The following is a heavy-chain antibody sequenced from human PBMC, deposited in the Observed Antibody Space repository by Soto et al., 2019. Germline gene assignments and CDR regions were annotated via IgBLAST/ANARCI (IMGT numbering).Heavy chain of an antibody. CDR2: IIPVFVTP. J-gene: IGHJ2*01. V-gene: IGHV1-69*01. D-gene: IGHD7-27*01. CDR1: GNSFSSHA. Sequence: QVQLEQSGSEVQKSGSSVKVSCKSSGNSFSSHAIMWVRQVPGHGLEWMGGIIPVFVTPTYAQKFQGRVTMTADQTTNTAHMKVRSLNSDDAAVYYCARGGALSTRWDWGDGLDSWGRGKQVTVSS. CDR3: ARGGALSTRWDWGDGLDS.